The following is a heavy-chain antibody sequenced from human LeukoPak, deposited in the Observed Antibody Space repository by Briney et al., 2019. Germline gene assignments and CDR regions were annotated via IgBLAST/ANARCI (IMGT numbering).Heavy chain of an antibody. J-gene: IGHJ4*02. V-gene: IGHV3-30*18. Sequence: PGGSQRLSCAASGFTFSSYGMHWVRQAPGKGLEWVAVISYDGSNKYYADSVKGRFTISRDNSKNTLYLQMNSLRAEDTAVYYCAKDRVFDYWGQGTLVTVSS. CDR3: AKDRVFDY. CDR2: ISYDGSNK. CDR1: GFTFSSYG.